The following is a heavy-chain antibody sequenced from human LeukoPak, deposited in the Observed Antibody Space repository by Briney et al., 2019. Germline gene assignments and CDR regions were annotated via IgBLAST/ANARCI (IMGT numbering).Heavy chain of an antibody. CDR1: GGSISSYY. D-gene: IGHD6-6*01. Sequence: PSETLSLTCTVSGGSISSYYWSWIRQPPGKGLEWIGYIYYSGSTNYNPSLKSRVTISVDTSKNQFSLKLSSVTAADTAVYYCARLGYSSSYYFDYWGQGTLVTVSS. CDR2: IYYSGST. J-gene: IGHJ4*02. CDR3: ARLGYSSSYYFDY. V-gene: IGHV4-59*08.